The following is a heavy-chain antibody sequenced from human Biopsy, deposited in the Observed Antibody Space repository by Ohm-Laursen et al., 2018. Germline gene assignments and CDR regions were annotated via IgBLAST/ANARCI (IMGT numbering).Heavy chain of an antibody. CDR3: ARGTGRYYVYGAFDI. D-gene: IGHD1-26*01. J-gene: IGHJ3*02. CDR2: IYTSGSP. V-gene: IGHV4-4*07. CDR1: GDSINNYY. Sequence: SDTLSLTCTVSGDSINNYYWSWIRQPAGKGLEWIGRIYTSGSPNYNFSLESRVPMSVDPYKNQFSLNLRSVTAADTAVYYCARGTGRYYVYGAFDIWGQGTVVTVSS.